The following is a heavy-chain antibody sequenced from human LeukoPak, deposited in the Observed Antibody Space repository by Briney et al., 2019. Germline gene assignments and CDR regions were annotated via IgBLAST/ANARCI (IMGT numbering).Heavy chain of an antibody. CDR1: GFTFSNYW. Sequence: PGGSLRLSCAASGFTFSNYWMYWVRQAPGKGLVWVSRTDTGGTKTIYADSVKGRFTVSRDNAKNTLYMQMNSLGVEDTAVYYCTREVFSTNWYGGDFGGQGPLATASS. CDR3: TREVFSTNWYGGDF. D-gene: IGHD1-20*01. V-gene: IGHV3-74*01. J-gene: IGHJ4*02. CDR2: TDTGGTKT.